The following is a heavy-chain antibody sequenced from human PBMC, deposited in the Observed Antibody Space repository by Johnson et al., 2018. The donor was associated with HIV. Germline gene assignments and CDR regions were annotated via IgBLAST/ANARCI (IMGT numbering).Heavy chain of an antibody. J-gene: IGHJ3*02. CDR1: GFTFSSYA. Sequence: QVQLVESGGGVVRPGGSLRLSCAASGFTFSSYAMHWVRQAPGKGLEWVAVISYDGSNKYYADSVKGRFTISRDTSKNTLYLQMNSLRAEDTAVYYCAKGHSSSWSRGAFDIWGQGTMVTVSS. CDR2: ISYDGSNK. CDR3: AKGHSSSWSRGAFDI. V-gene: IGHV3-30-3*01. D-gene: IGHD6-13*01.